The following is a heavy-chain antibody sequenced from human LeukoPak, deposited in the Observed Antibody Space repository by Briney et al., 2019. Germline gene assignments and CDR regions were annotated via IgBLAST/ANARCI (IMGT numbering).Heavy chain of an antibody. J-gene: IGHJ4*02. CDR1: GFTFSSYA. Sequence: GRPLRLSCAASGFTFSSYAMHWVRQAPGKGLEWVAVMSSDGSSRYYADSVKGRFTISRDNSKDTVYLQMNSLRAEDTAVYYCARDLDNWGQGTLVTVSS. CDR2: MSSDGSSR. CDR3: ARDLDN. V-gene: IGHV3-30-3*01.